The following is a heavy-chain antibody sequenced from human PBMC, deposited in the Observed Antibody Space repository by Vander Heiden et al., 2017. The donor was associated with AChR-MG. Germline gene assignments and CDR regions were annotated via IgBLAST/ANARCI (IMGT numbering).Heavy chain of an antibody. CDR2: ISYDGSNK. J-gene: IGHJ1*01. Sequence: QVQLVESGGGVVQPGRSLRLSCAASGFTFGSYGMHWVRQAPGKGLEWVAVISYDGSNKYYADSVKGRFTISRDNSKNTLYLQMNSLRAEDTAVYYCAKSHDYGDYLYFQHWGQGTLVTVSS. V-gene: IGHV3-30*18. CDR3: AKSHDYGDYLYFQH. D-gene: IGHD4-17*01. CDR1: GFTFGSYG.